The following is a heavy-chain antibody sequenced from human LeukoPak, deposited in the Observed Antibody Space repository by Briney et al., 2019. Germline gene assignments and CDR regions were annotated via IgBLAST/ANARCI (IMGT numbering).Heavy chain of an antibody. Sequence: SETLSLTCTVSGGSISSSSYYWGWIRQPPGKGLEWIGSIYYSGSTYYNPSLKSRVTISVDTSKNQFSLKLSSVTAADTAVYYCARDRVVVGATGNLFDYWGQGTLVTVSS. J-gene: IGHJ4*02. CDR2: IYYSGST. D-gene: IGHD1-26*01. CDR1: GGSISSSSYY. CDR3: ARDRVVVGATGNLFDY. V-gene: IGHV4-39*07.